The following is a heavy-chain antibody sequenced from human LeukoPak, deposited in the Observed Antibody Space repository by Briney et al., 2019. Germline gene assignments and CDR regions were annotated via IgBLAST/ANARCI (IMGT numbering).Heavy chain of an antibody. J-gene: IGHJ5*02. V-gene: IGHV3-74*01. Sequence: PGGSLRLSCAASGFIFSSYWMYCVRHAPGKGLVWVAHINSDGSNTNYADSVKGRFTISRDNAENKVYLQMNSLGAEDTAVYYCTRLRGESPRSSDPWGQGTLVTVSS. CDR2: INSDGSNT. CDR3: TRLRGESPRSSDP. CDR1: GFIFSSYW. D-gene: IGHD6-6*01.